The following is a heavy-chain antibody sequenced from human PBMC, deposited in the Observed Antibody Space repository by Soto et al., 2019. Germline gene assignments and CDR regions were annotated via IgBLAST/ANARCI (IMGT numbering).Heavy chain of an antibody. V-gene: IGHV1-8*01. CDR3: ARGRGYNWNDNQRTRWFDP. J-gene: IGHJ5*02. CDR1: GYTFTSYD. Sequence: GASVKVSCKASGYTFTSYDINWVRQATGQGLEWMGWMNPNSGNTGYAQKFQGRVTMTRNTSISTAYMELSSLRSEDTAVYYCARGRGYNWNDNQRTRWFDPWGQGTLVTVSS. D-gene: IGHD1-1*01. CDR2: MNPNSGNT.